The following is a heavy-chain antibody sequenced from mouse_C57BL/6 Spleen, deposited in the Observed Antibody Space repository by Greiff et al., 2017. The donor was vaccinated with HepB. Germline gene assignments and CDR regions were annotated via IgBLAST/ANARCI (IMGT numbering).Heavy chain of an antibody. D-gene: IGHD4-1*01. CDR2: INPSTGGT. Sequence: EVQLQQSGPELVKPGASVKISCKASGYSFTGYYMNWVKQSPEKSLEWIGEINPSTGGTTYNQKFKAKATLTVDKSSSTAYMQLKSLTSEDSAVYYCARNWGYWGQGTTLTVSS. J-gene: IGHJ2*01. V-gene: IGHV1-42*01. CDR1: GYSFTGYY. CDR3: ARNWGY.